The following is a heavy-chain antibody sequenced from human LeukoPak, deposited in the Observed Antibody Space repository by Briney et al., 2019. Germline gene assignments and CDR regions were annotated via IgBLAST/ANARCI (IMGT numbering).Heavy chain of an antibody. D-gene: IGHD2-2*02. CDR1: GGSISSYY. Sequence: SETLSLTCTVSGGSISSYYWSWIRQPPGKGLEWIGYIYYSGSTNYNPSLKSRVTISVDTSKNQFSLKLSSVTAADTAVYYCARGPPGCSSTSCYTVYFDYWGQGTLVTVSS. CDR3: ARGPPGCSSTSCYTVYFDY. CDR2: IYYSGST. J-gene: IGHJ4*02. V-gene: IGHV4-59*08.